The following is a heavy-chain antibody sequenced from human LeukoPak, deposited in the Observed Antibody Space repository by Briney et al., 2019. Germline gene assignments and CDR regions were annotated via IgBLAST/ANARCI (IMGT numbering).Heavy chain of an antibody. CDR2: ISAYNGNT. CDR1: GYTFTSYG. J-gene: IGHJ4*02. V-gene: IGHV1-18*01. D-gene: IGHD1-26*01. CDR3: ARDRVVGATGDFGY. Sequence: ASVKVSCKASGYTFTSYGISWVRQAPGQGLEWMGWISAYNGNTNYAQKLQGRVTMTTDTSTSTAYMELRSLRCDDTAVYCCARDRVVGATGDFGYWGQGTLVTVSS.